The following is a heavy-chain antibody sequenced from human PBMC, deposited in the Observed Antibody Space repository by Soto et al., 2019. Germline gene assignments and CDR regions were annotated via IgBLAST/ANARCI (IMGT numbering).Heavy chain of an antibody. J-gene: IGHJ4*02. Sequence: QVQLQQSGAEVKKPGASLKVSCTASGYSFATYGISWVRQAPGQGLQWMGWITPNNGDTNYAQRLQGRLTMTTDTSTNTAYMELRSLRSDDTAVYFCARLAPCSGGNCYSRPLDFWGQGTLVTVSS. CDR1: GYSFATYG. V-gene: IGHV1-18*01. CDR3: ARLAPCSGGNCYSRPLDF. CDR2: ITPNNGDT. D-gene: IGHD2-15*01.